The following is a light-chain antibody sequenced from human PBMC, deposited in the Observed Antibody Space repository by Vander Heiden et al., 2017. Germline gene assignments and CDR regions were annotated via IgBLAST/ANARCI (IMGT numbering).Light chain of an antibody. J-gene: IGLJ2*01. Sequence: QSVLTQPPSVSGAPGQRVTISCTGSCSNIGAGYDVHWYQQLPGTAPKLLIYGNSNRPSGVPDRFSGSKSGTSASLAITGLQAEDEAYYYCQSYDSSLSGSVFGGGTKLTVL. CDR2: GNS. CDR1: CSNIGAGYD. CDR3: QSYDSSLSGSV. V-gene: IGLV1-40*01.